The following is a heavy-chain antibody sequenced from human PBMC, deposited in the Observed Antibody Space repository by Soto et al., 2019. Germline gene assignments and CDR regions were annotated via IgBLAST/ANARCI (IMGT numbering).Heavy chain of an antibody. CDR1: GGSMSRYY. V-gene: IGHV4-59*01. CDR2: IHYTGST. Sequence: ETLSLTCTVSGGSMSRYYWTWIRQPPGKGLEWIGNIHYTGSTNYNPSLKSRVTILLGTSTSQFSLKVSSVTAADTAVYYCARDLTISSTDGPLDPWGQGTLVTVSS. CDR3: ARDLTISSTDGPLDP. D-gene: IGHD1-1*01. J-gene: IGHJ5*01.